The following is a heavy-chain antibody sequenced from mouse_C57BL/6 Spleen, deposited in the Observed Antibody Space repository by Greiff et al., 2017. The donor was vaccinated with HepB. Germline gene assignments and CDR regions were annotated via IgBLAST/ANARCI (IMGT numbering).Heavy chain of an antibody. Sequence: VQLVESGPELVKPGASVKISCKASGYTFTDYYINWVKQRPGQGLEWIGWIFPGSGSTYYNEKFKGKATLTVDESSSTAYMLLSSLTSEDSAVYFGHNWDDWYFDVWGTGTTVTVSS. CDR1: GYTFTDYY. CDR3: HNWDDWYFDV. V-gene: IGHV1-75*01. D-gene: IGHD4-1*01. CDR2: IFPGSGST. J-gene: IGHJ1*03.